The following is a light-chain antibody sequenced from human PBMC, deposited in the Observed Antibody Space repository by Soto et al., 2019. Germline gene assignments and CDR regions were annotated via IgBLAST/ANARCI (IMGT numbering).Light chain of an antibody. CDR1: GSDVGDYNY. V-gene: IGLV2-8*01. CDR2: EVS. CDR3: SSYTGSSYV. Sequence: QSVLTQPPSASGSPGQSVTISCTGTGSDVGDYNYVSWYQQHPGKAPKLMIYEVSKRPSGVPDRFSGSKSGNTASLTVSGLQAEDEANYYCSSYTGSSYVFGTGTKVNVL. J-gene: IGLJ1*01.